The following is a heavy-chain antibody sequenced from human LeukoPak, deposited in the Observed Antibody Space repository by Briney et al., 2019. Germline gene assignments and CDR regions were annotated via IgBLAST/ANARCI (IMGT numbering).Heavy chain of an antibody. CDR2: ISSSGSTI. D-gene: IGHD3-22*01. V-gene: IGHV3-48*03. CDR3: AREQTTYYYDSSGSDGFDI. Sequence: GGSLRLSCAASGFTFSSYEMNWVRQAPGKGLEWVSYISSSGSTIYYADSVKGRFTISRDNAKNSLYLQMNSLRAEDTAVYYCAREQTTYYYDSSGSDGFDIWGQGTMVTVSS. CDR1: GFTFSSYE. J-gene: IGHJ3*02.